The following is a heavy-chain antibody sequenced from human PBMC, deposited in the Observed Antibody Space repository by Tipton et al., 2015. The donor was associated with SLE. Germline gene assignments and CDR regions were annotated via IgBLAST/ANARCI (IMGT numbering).Heavy chain of an antibody. J-gene: IGHJ5*02. Sequence: TLSLTCTVSPGSISSNTYYWGWFRQPPGGGLEWIGSIYYSGSTYYNPPLKGRVTISVDKSNNQFSLRLGSMTAADTAVYYRAREGGTSGYYYALWPDLWSQGTRVTVSS. D-gene: IGHD3-22*01. CDR2: IYYSGST. CDR3: AREGGTSGYYYALWPDL. V-gene: IGHV4-39*07. CDR1: PGSISSNTYY.